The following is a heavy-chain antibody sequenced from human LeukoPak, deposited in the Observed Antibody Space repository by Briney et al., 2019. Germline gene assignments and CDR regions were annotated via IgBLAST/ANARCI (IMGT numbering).Heavy chain of an antibody. CDR3: AKGFYSGVAVAGD. Sequence: PGGSLRLSCAASGFTFDDYAMHWVRQAPGKGLEWVSGISWNSGSIGYADSVKGRFTISRDNAKNSLYLQMNSLRAEDTALYYCAKGFYSGVAVAGDWGQGTLVTVSS. V-gene: IGHV3-9*01. J-gene: IGHJ4*02. D-gene: IGHD6-19*01. CDR1: GFTFDDYA. CDR2: ISWNSGSI.